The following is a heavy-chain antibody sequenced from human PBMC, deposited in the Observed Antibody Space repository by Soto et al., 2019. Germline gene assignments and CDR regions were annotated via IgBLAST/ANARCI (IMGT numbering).Heavy chain of an antibody. CDR3: ERGTVTSGRWFGP. Sequence: QVHLVPSGTEVKEPGASVKVSCKASASTFTGYTINWVQQAPGQGLEWMGWISTFNGNTKYAVNFERRVTMTTNTSTTTAYMELTSLTFDDTAVYFCERGTVTSGRWFGPWGQGTLVSISS. CDR2: ISTFNGNT. CDR1: ASTFTGYT. D-gene: IGHD4-17*01. V-gene: IGHV1-18*04. J-gene: IGHJ5*02.